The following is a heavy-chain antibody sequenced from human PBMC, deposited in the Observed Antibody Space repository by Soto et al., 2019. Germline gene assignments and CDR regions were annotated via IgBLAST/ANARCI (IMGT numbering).Heavy chain of an antibody. Sequence: SETLSLTCAVYGGSFSGYYWSWIRQPPGKGLEWIGEINHSGSTNYNPSLKSRVTISVDTSKNQFSLKLSSVTAAVTAVYYCARRVVATILSFDYWGQGTLVTVSS. J-gene: IGHJ4*02. D-gene: IGHD5-12*01. V-gene: IGHV4-34*01. CDR1: GGSFSGYY. CDR3: ARRVVATILSFDY. CDR2: INHSGST.